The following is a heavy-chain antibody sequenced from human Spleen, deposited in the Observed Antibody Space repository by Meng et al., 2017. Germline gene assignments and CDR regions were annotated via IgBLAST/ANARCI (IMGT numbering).Heavy chain of an antibody. J-gene: IGHJ4*02. D-gene: IGHD5-18*01. CDR1: GGSISSNNYY. Sequence: SETLSLTCTVSGGSISSNNYYWGWIRQPPGKGLEWIGTMFYSGSTYYSPSLESRVTISVDTSKNQFSLKLSSVTAADTAVYYCARELGQYSYGPGFDYWGQGTLVTVSS. CDR3: ARELGQYSYGPGFDY. CDR2: MFYSGST. V-gene: IGHV4-39*07.